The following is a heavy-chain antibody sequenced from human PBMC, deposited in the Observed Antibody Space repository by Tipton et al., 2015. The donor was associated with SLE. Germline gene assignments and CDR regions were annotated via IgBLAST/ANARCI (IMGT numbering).Heavy chain of an antibody. CDR2: TYYRSKWYN. CDR3: AREDCSSTSCYQDAFDI. V-gene: IGHV6-1*01. CDR1: GDSVSSNSAA. J-gene: IGHJ3*02. D-gene: IGHD2-2*01. Sequence: GLVKPSQTLSLTCAISGDSVSSNSAAWNWIRQSPSRGLECLGRTYYRSKWYNDYAVSVKSRITINPDTSKNQFSLQLNSVTPEDTAVYYCAREDCSSTSCYQDAFDIWGQGTMVTVSS.